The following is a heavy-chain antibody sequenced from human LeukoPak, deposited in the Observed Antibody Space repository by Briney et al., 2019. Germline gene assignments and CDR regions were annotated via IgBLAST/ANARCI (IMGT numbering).Heavy chain of an antibody. Sequence: GGSLRLSCAASGFTFSSYSMNWVRQAPGKGLEWVSSISSSSSYIYYAASLKGRLPISRTNAKNPLYLQMNSRRAEATAVYYCAREPYYKEVWGKGTTVTVSS. CDR2: ISSSSSYI. J-gene: IGHJ6*03. CDR1: GFTFSSYS. V-gene: IGHV3-21*01. CDR3: AREPYYKEV.